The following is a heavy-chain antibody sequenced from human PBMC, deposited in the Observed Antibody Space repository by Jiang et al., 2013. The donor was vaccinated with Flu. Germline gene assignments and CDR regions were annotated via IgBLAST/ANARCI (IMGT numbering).Heavy chain of an antibody. J-gene: IGHJ4*02. CDR2: ISSSSSTI. CDR1: GFTFSSYS. V-gene: IGHV3-48*02. D-gene: IGHD4-11*01. CDR3: ARTQSWPVTNYYFDY. Sequence: VQLLESGGGLVQPGGSLRLSCAASGFTFSSYSMNWVRQAPGKGLEWVSYISSSSSTIYYADSVKGRFTISRDNAKNSLYLQMNSLRDEDTAVYYCARTQSWPVTNYYFDYWGQGTLVTVSS.